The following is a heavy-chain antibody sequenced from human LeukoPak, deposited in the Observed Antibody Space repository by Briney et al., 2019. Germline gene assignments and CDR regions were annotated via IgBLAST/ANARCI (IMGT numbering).Heavy chain of an antibody. CDR3: ARGAAGAFDI. V-gene: IGHV6-1*01. Sequence: SQTLSLTCAISGDSVSSNSGAWNWIRQSPSRGLEWLGRTYYRSKWYNDYTVSVKSRITVNPDTSKNQFSLQLNSVTPEDTAVYFCARGAAGAFDIWGQGTMVTVSS. J-gene: IGHJ3*02. D-gene: IGHD2-15*01. CDR1: GDSVSSNSGA. CDR2: TYYRSKWYN.